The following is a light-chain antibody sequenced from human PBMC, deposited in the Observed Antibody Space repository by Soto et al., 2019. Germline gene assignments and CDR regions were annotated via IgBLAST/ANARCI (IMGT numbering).Light chain of an antibody. CDR1: QSVSSNY. V-gene: IGKV3-20*01. CDR2: GAF. Sequence: EIVLTQSPGTLSLSPGERATLSCRASQSVSSNYLAWYQQKPGQAPRLLISGAFSRATGIPDRFSGSGSGTDFTLTISRLEPEDFAVYYCQQYGSSPRGTFGQGTKVEIK. CDR3: QQYGSSPRGT. J-gene: IGKJ1*01.